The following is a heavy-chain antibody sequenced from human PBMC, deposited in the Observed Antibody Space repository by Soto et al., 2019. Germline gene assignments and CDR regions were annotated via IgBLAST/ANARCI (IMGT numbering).Heavy chain of an antibody. CDR3: ARDVLTENYYYGMDV. Sequence: GGSLRLSCAASGFTFSSYGMHWVRQAPGKGLEWVAVIWYDGSNKYYADSVKGRFTISRDNSKNTLYLQMNSLRAEDTAVYYCARDVLTENYYYGMDVWGQGTTVTVSS. J-gene: IGHJ6*02. CDR1: GFTFSSYG. V-gene: IGHV3-33*01. D-gene: IGHD2-8*02. CDR2: IWYDGSNK.